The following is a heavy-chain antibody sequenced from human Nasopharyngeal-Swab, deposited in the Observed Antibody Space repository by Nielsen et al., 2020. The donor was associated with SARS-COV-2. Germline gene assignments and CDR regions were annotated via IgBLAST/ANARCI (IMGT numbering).Heavy chain of an antibody. Sequence: SLKISCAASGFTFDDYAMHWVRQAPGKGLEWVSGISWNSVSIGYADSMKGRFTISRDNAKNSLYLQMNSLRAEDTALYYCAKGIAAAGSRCLDYWGQGTLVTVSS. CDR3: AKGIAAAGSRCLDY. D-gene: IGHD6-13*01. CDR1: GFTFDDYA. CDR2: ISWNSVSI. J-gene: IGHJ4*02. V-gene: IGHV3-9*01.